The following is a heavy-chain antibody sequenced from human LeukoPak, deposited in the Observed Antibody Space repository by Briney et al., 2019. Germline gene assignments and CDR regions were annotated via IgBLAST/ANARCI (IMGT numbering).Heavy chain of an antibody. D-gene: IGHD3-22*01. CDR2: IYPGDSDT. CDR1: GYGFTSYW. Sequence: GESLQISCKASGYGFTSYWIACVRQLPGKSLVGMGSIYPGDSDTRYSPSFQGQVTISADKSISTAYLQWSSLKASDTAMYYCARRSAYYYYFDYWGQGTLVTVSS. J-gene: IGHJ4*02. V-gene: IGHV5-51*01. CDR3: ARRSAYYYYFDY.